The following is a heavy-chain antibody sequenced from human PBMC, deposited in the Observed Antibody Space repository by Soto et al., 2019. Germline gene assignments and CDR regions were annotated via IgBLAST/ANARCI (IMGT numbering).Heavy chain of an antibody. J-gene: IGHJ4*02. CDR2: IYYSGST. D-gene: IGHD3-3*01. CDR3: GRTRNFWLGYPGTFAY. CDR1: GGSISSYY. Sequence: SETLSLTCTVSGGSISSYYWSWIRQPPGKGLEWIGYIYYSGSTNYNPSLKSRVTVSVVTSKNEFSLKLSSVTAADTAVYYCGRTRNFWLGYPGTFAYGAEGPLPPVSS. V-gene: IGHV4-59*01.